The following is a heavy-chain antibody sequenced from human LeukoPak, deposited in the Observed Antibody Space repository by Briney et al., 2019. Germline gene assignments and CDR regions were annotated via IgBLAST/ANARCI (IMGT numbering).Heavy chain of an antibody. CDR3: ARDSVATPFDY. J-gene: IGHJ4*02. D-gene: IGHD5-12*01. CDR2: ISSSGSTI. CDR1: GFTFSSYE. V-gene: IGHV3-48*03. Sequence: GGSLRLSCAASGFTFSSYEMNWVRQAPGKGLEWVSYISSSGSTIYYADSVKGRFTISRDNAKNSLYLQMNSLRAEDTAAYYCARDSVATPFDYWGQGTLVTVSS.